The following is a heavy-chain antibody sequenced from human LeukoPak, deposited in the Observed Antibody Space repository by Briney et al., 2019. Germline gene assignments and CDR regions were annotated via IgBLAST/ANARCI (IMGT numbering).Heavy chain of an antibody. CDR3: TTGISDY. CDR1: GFPFSNAW. CDR2: IKSKTDGGTA. V-gene: IGHV3-15*01. J-gene: IGHJ4*02. Sequence: GGSLRLSCAASGFPFSNAWKSWVRQAPGKGVEWVGRIKSKTDGGTADYAAPVKGRFTISRDDSKDTLYLQMSSLKTEDTAVYYWTTGISDYGGQGTLVTVSS.